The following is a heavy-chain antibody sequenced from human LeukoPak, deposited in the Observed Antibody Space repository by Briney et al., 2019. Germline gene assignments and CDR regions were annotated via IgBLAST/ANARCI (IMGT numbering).Heavy chain of an antibody. J-gene: IGHJ4*02. V-gene: IGHV3-23*01. CDR2: IIGSGGST. Sequence: PGGSLRLSCAASGFTFSSYAMSWVRQAPGKGLEWVSAIIGSGGSTYYADSVKGRFTISRDNSKNTLYLQMNSLRAEDTAVYYCARLTYYDSSGYYDYWGQGTLVTVSS. CDR1: GFTFSSYA. D-gene: IGHD3-22*01. CDR3: ARLTYYDSSGYYDY.